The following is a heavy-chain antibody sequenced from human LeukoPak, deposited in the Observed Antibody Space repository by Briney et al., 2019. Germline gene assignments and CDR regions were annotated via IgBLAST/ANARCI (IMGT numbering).Heavy chain of an antibody. D-gene: IGHD3-3*01. J-gene: IGHJ6*03. Sequence: GGSLRLSCAASGFTFSSYWMSWVRQAPGKGLEWVANIKQDGSEKYYVDSVKGRFTISRDNAKNSLYLQMNSLRAEDTAVYYCAREHNVGFWSGSRQYCYMDVWGKGTTVTVSS. CDR3: AREHNVGFWSGSRQYCYMDV. CDR1: GFTFSSYW. CDR2: IKQDGSEK. V-gene: IGHV3-7*01.